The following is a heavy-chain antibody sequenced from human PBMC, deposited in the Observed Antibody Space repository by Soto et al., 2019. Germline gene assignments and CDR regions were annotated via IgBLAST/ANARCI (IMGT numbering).Heavy chain of an antibody. CDR2: ISYDGSNK. V-gene: IGHV3-30*18. CDR1: GFTFSSYG. D-gene: IGHD3-3*01. Sequence: QVQLVESGGGVVQPGRSLRLSCAASGFTFSSYGMHWVRQAPGKGLEWVAVISYDGSNKYYADSVKGRFTISRDNSKNTLYLQMNSLRAEDTAVYYCAKKGKTISCFDYWGQGTLVTVSS. J-gene: IGHJ4*02. CDR3: AKKGKTISCFDY.